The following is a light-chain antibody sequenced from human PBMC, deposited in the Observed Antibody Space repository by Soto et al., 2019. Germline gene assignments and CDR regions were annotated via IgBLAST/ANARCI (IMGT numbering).Light chain of an antibody. V-gene: IGKV3-11*01. CDR2: VAS. Sequence: EIVLTQSPSTLSLSPGERATLSCRASQRVSNYLAWYQQKPGQAPRLLIYVASNRAPGIPARFSGSGSGTDFSLTISSLEPEDFADYYCQQLSNWPPVYTFGQGTKVEI. CDR3: QQLSNWPPVYT. J-gene: IGKJ2*01. CDR1: QRVSNY.